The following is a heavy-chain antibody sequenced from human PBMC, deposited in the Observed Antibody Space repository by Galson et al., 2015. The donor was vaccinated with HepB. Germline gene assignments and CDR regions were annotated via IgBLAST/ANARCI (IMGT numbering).Heavy chain of an antibody. CDR2: TYYRSKWYN. J-gene: IGHJ5*02. CDR3: ARDFNWNYGSRWFDP. CDR1: GDSVSSNSVA. V-gene: IGHV6-1*01. Sequence: CAISGDSVSSNSVAWNWIRQSPSRGPEWLGRTYYRSKWYNDYAVSVKGRITINPDTSKNQFSLQLNSVTPEDTAVYYCARDFNWNYGSRWFDPWGQGTLVTVSS. D-gene: IGHD1-7*01.